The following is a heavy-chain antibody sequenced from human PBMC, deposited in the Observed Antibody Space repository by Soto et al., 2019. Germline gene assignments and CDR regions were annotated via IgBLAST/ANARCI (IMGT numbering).Heavy chain of an antibody. D-gene: IGHD4-17*01. Sequence: SETLSLTCTVSGGSISSGGYYWSWIRQHPGKGLEWIGYIYYSGSTYYNPSLKGRVTISVDTSKNQFSLKLSSVTAADTAVYYCARDVDYGDYHDAFDIWGQGTMVTVSS. CDR1: GGSISSGGYY. CDR3: ARDVDYGDYHDAFDI. V-gene: IGHV4-31*03. J-gene: IGHJ3*02. CDR2: IYYSGST.